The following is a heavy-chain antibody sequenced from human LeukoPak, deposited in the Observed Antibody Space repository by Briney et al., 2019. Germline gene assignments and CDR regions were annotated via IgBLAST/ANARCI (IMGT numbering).Heavy chain of an antibody. D-gene: IGHD6-19*01. V-gene: IGHV3-21*01. J-gene: IGHJ4*02. Sequence: PGGSLRLSCAASGFTFSRFAMNWVRQAPGKGLEWVSSISSSSSYIYYADPVKGRFTISRDNAKNSLYLQMNSLRAEDTAVYYCARESIAVAIDYWGQGTLVTVSS. CDR1: GFTFSRFA. CDR3: ARESIAVAIDY. CDR2: ISSSSSYI.